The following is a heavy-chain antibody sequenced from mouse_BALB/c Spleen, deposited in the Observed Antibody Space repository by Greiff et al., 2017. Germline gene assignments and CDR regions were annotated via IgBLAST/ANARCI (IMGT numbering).Heavy chain of an antibody. CDR2: IYPGNSDT. D-gene: IGHD2-3*01. CDR1: GYSFTSYW. V-gene: IGHV1-5*01. J-gene: IGHJ4*01. Sequence: VQLQQSGTVLARPGASVKMSCKASGYSFTSYWMHWVKQRPGQGLEWIGAIYPGNSDTSYNQKFKGKAKLTAVTSASTAYMELSSLTNEDSAVYYCTKGLLDYAMDYWGEGTSVTVSS. CDR3: TKGLLDYAMDY.